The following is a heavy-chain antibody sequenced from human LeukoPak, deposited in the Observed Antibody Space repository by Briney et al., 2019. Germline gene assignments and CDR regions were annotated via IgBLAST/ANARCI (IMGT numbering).Heavy chain of an antibody. CDR2: INPISGGT. V-gene: IGHV1-2*02. CDR1: GYTFTGYY. D-gene: IGHD1-26*01. J-gene: IGHJ3*02. Sequence: ASVKVSCKASGYTFTGYYLHWVRQAPGQGLEWMGCINPISGGTDYAQKFQGRVSMTRDTSIFTAYMELSRLTSDDTAVYYCARDRSGSYYLDAFDIWGQGTMVTVSS. CDR3: ARDRSGSYYLDAFDI.